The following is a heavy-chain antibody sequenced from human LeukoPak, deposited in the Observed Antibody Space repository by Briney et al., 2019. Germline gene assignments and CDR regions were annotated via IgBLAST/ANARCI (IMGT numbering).Heavy chain of an antibody. J-gene: IGHJ3*02. D-gene: IGHD2-21*02. V-gene: IGHV3-33*01. CDR1: GFTFSSYG. Sequence: GGSLRLSCAASGFTFSSYGMHWVRQAPGKGLEWVAVIWYDGSNKYYADSVKGRFTISRDNSKNTLYLQMNSLRAEDTAVYYCARDQSPYCGGDCFGSRPSSAFGIWGQGTMVTVSS. CDR3: ARDQSPYCGGDCFGSRPSSAFGI. CDR2: IWYDGSNK.